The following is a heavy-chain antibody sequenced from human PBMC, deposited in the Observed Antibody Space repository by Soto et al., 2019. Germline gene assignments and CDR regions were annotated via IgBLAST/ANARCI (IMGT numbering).Heavy chain of an antibody. Sequence: QVQLQQWGAGLLKPSETLSLTCTVFGGSLSGYYWTWIRQSPGKGLEWIGEINPNGDTNYSPSLQSRVTMSVDTSKTQFSLTLHSVTAAATAVYYCARLAEENAVLGPAPIGLDYWGQGTLVTVSS. D-gene: IGHD2-2*02. CDR2: INPNGDT. CDR3: ARLAEENAVLGPAPIGLDY. J-gene: IGHJ4*02. V-gene: IGHV4-34*02. CDR1: GGSLSGYY.